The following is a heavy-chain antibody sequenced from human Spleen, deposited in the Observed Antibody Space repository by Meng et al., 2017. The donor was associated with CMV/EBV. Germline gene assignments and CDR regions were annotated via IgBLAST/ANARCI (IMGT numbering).Heavy chain of an antibody. CDR2: IYHMEDT. J-gene: IGHJ5*02. CDR1: GDSLRSGGYY. V-gene: IGHV4-61*08. D-gene: IGHD3-10*01. Sequence: GDSLRSGGYYWSWIRQPPGKTREWVGYIYHMEDTNYNPSLKSRVTISVDTSKNQFSLKLSSVTAADTAVYYCASFGSGSYYKRRFDPWGQGTLVTVSS. CDR3: ASFGSGSYYKRRFDP.